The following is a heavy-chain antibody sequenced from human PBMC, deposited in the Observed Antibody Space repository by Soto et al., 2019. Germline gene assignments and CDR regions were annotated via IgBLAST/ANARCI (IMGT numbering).Heavy chain of an antibody. CDR1: GYTFTSYG. CDR2: ISAYSGST. D-gene: IGHD6-13*01. CDR3: ARSIAAAVDFDY. J-gene: IGHJ4*02. V-gene: IGHV1-18*01. Sequence: QVQLVQSGAEVKKPGASVKVSCKASGYTFTSYGISWVRQAPGQGLEWMGWISAYSGSTNYAQKPQGRVTMTTDTSTSTAYMELRSLISDDTAVYYCARSIAAAVDFDYWGQGTLVTVSS.